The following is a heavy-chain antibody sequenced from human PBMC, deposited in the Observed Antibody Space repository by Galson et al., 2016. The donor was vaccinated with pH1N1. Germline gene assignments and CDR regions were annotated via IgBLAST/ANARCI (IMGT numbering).Heavy chain of an antibody. CDR2: IYYSGST. CDR3: ARQRPPTEDWGYYFDY. Sequence: SETLSLTCTVSGGSISSHYWSWIRQPAGKGLEWIGSIYYSGSTYYNPSLKSRVTISVDTSKNQFSLKLSSVTAADTAVYYCARQRPPTEDWGYYFDYWGQGTLVTVSS. D-gene: IGHD3/OR15-3a*01. V-gene: IGHV4-59*05. J-gene: IGHJ4*02. CDR1: GGSISSHY.